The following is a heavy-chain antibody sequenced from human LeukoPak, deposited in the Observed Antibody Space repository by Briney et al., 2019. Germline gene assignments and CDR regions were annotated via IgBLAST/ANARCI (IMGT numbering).Heavy chain of an antibody. V-gene: IGHV3-23*01. CDR3: AKESTYYDILTGLYYFDY. CDR2: ISGSGGST. D-gene: IGHD3-9*01. Sequence: GGSLTLSCEASGFTFSSYAMSWVRQAPGKGLEWLSTISGSGGSTYYADSVKGRFTIPRDNSKNTLYLQMDSLRADDTAVYYCAKESTYYDILTGLYYFDYWGQGTLVTVSS. J-gene: IGHJ4*02. CDR1: GFTFSSYA.